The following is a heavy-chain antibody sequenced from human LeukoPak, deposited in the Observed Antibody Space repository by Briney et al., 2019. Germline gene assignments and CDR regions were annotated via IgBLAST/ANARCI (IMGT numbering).Heavy chain of an antibody. CDR2: ISGSGGST. CDR3: AKSYCTNGIWCPDDY. J-gene: IGHJ4*02. Sequence: GRSLRLSCAASGFTFSSYAMSWVRQAPGKGLKWVSAISGSGGSTYYADSVKGRFTISRDNSKNTLYLQMNSLGADDTALYYCAKSYCTNGIWCPDDYWGQGTLVTVSS. V-gene: IGHV3-23*01. CDR1: GFTFSSYA. D-gene: IGHD2-8*01.